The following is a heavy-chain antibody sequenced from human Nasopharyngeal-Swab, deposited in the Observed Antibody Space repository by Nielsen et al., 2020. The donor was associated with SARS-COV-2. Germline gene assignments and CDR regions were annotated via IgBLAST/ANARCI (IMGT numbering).Heavy chain of an antibody. CDR3: ARGRGGSYFSYFEY. J-gene: IGHJ4*02. CDR2: ISYDGSNK. V-gene: IGHV3-30-3*01. CDR1: GFTFSSYA. Sequence: GESLKISCAASGFTFSSYAMHWVRQAPGKGPEWVAVISYDGSNKYYADSVKGRFTISRDNSKNTLYLQMNSLRGEDTAVYYCARGRGGSYFSYFEYWGQGTLVTVSS. D-gene: IGHD1-26*01.